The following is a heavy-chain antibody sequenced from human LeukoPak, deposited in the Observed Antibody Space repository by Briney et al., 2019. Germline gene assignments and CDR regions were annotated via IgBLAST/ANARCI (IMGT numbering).Heavy chain of an antibody. CDR1: GYSFTSYW. CDR2: IYPGDSDT. CDR3: ARGSYYYGSGSHHNNFDY. Sequence: GESLKISCKGSGYSFTSYWIGWVRQMPGKGLEWMGIIYPGDSDTRYSPSFQGQVTISADKSISTAYLQWSSLKASDTAMYYCARGSYYYGSGSHHNNFDYWGQGTLVTVSS. V-gene: IGHV5-51*01. J-gene: IGHJ4*02. D-gene: IGHD3-10*01.